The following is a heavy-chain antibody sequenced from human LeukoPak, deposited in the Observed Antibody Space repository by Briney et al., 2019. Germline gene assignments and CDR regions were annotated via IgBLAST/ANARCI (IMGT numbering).Heavy chain of an antibody. J-gene: IGHJ4*02. CDR2: MNPNSGNT. V-gene: IGHV1-8*01. Sequence: ASVKVSCKASGYTFTSYDINWVRQATGRGLEWMGWMNPNSGNTGYAQKFQGRVTMTRNTSISTACMELSSLRSEDTAVYYCARGLRYCSSTSCYPYWGQGTLVTVSS. CDR3: ARGLRYCSSTSCYPY. D-gene: IGHD2-2*01. CDR1: GYTFTSYD.